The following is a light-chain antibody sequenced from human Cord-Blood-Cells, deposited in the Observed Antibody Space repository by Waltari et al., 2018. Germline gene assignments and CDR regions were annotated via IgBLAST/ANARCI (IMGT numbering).Light chain of an antibody. CDR1: SSDVGGYNY. V-gene: IGLV2-11*01. Sequence: QSALTQPRSVSGSPGQSVTISCTGTSSDVGGYNYVSWYQQHPGKAPKLMIYDVSKRPSGVPDRFSGSKPGNTASLAISGLQAEDEADYYGCSYAGSYTFEVFGGGTKLTVL. CDR2: DVS. J-gene: IGLJ2*01. CDR3: CSYAGSYTFEV.